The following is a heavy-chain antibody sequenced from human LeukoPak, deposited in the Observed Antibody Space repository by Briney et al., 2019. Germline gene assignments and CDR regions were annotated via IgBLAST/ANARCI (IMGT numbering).Heavy chain of an antibody. V-gene: IGHV3-9*01. CDR1: GFTFDDYA. CDR2: ISWNSGSI. CDR3: AKEAYSYGSGSSESDD. J-gene: IGHJ4*02. D-gene: IGHD3-10*01. Sequence: GMSLRLSCAASGFTFDDYAMHWVRQAPGKGLEWVSGISWNSGSIGYADSVKGRFTISRDSAKNSLYLQMNSLSAEDTAVCYCAKEAYSYGSGSSESDDWGQGTLVTVSS.